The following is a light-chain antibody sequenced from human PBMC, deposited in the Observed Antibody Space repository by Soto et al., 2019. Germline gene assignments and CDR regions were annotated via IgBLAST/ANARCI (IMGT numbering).Light chain of an antibody. J-gene: IGKJ1*01. CDR1: QSLLYSDGNTY. CDR3: MQGTHWPWT. Sequence: DVGMTQSPLSLPVTLGQPASISCRSSQSLLYSDGNTYLNWFQQRPGQSPRRLLYKVSDRGSGVPDRFSGSGSGADFTLKISRVEADDVGVYYCMQGTHWPWTFGQGNKVEIK. V-gene: IGKV2-30*01. CDR2: KVS.